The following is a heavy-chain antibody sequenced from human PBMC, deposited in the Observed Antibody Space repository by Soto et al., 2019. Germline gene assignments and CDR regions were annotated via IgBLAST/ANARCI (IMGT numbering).Heavy chain of an antibody. CDR3: ATAGSYRFDY. V-gene: IGHV3-74*01. CDR2: INPDATRI. D-gene: IGHD3-16*02. Sequence: EVQLVESGGGLVQPGGSLRLSCAASACTFSSYWMHWVRQAPRKGPVWVSRINPDATRIDYADSVKGRFTISRDNARSTLYLQMNSLRGEDTALYYCATAGSYRFDYWGQGTLVTVSS. CDR1: ACTFSSYW. J-gene: IGHJ4*02.